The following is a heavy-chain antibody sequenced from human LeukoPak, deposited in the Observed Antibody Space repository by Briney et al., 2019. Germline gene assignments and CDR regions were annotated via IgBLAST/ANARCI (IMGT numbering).Heavy chain of an antibody. Sequence: PSETLSLTCTVSGDSISSNSYYWSWIRQPAGKGLEWIGRIYSSGSTNYNPSLKSRVTISVDTSKNQFSLKLSSVTAADTAVYYCARGGEQQLVTYFDYWGQGTPVTVSS. CDR3: ARGGEQQLVTYFDY. D-gene: IGHD6-13*01. CDR2: IYSSGST. J-gene: IGHJ4*02. V-gene: IGHV4-61*02. CDR1: GDSISSNSYY.